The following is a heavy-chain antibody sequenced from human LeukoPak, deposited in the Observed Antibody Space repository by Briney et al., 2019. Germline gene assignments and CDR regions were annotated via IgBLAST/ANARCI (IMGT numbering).Heavy chain of an antibody. D-gene: IGHD1-26*01. CDR1: GGSISSSRSY. J-gene: IGHJ4*02. CDR2: INHSGST. V-gene: IGHV4-39*07. Sequence: SETLSLTCSVSGGSISSSRSYWGWIRQPPGKGLEWIGEINHSGSTNYNPSLKSRVTISVDTSKNQFSLKLSSVTAADTAVYYCARLSGSYLRYWGQGTLVTVSS. CDR3: ARLSGSYLRY.